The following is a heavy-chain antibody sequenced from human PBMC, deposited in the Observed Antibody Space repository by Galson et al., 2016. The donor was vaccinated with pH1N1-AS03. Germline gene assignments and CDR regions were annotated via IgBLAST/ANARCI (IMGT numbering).Heavy chain of an antibody. Sequence: SLRLSCAATGFTVSNGYHMSWVRQAPGKGLEWVSVIHPGGDTYNADSVKGRFTISRDNFENMVYLQMNSLRPEDTAVYYCAGDEGFANGINVWGQGTTVTVSS. CDR2: IHPGGDT. CDR1: GFTVSNGYH. CDR3: AGDEGFANGINV. J-gene: IGHJ6*02. D-gene: IGHD3-3*01. V-gene: IGHV3-66*02.